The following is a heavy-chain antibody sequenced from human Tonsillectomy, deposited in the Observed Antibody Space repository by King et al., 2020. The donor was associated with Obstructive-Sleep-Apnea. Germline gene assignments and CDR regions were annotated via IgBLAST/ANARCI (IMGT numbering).Heavy chain of an antibody. J-gene: IGHJ3*02. CDR3: AKDIAMAGMVAFDI. CDR1: GFTFDDYA. V-gene: IGHV3-9*01. Sequence: VQLVESGGGLVQPARSLRLSCAASGFTFDDYAMHWVRQAPGKGLEWVSGINWNSGIIAYADSVKGRFTISRDNAKNSLYLQMNSLRAEDTAFYYCAKDIAMAGMVAFDIWGQGTMVTVSS. D-gene: IGHD6-19*01. CDR2: INWNSGII.